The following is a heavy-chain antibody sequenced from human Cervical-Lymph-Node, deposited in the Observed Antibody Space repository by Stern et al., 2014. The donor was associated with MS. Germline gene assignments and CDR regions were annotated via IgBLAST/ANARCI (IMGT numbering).Heavy chain of an antibody. J-gene: IGHJ4*02. CDR3: TLDPDY. CDR1: GFSLSTRGVG. Sequence: ESGPTLVKPTQTLTLTCTFSGFSLSTRGVGVGWFRQPPGKPLEWLALLYWNDEKRYSPSLKSRLTIAKDTSKNQVVLTMTNMDPLDTATYYCTLDPDYWGQGALVTVSS. V-gene: IGHV2-5*01. CDR2: LYWNDEK.